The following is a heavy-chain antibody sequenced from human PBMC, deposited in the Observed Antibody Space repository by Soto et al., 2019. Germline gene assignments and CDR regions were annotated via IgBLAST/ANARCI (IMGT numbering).Heavy chain of an antibody. CDR1: GFTFSSYS. CDR3: ARDWGSGWHYGMDV. CDR2: ISSSSSYI. Sequence: VGSLRLSCAASGFTFSSYSMNWVRQAPGKGLEWVSSISSSSSYIYYADSVKGRFTISRDNAKNSLYLQMNSLRAEDTAVYYCARDWGSGWHYGMDVWGQGTTVTVSS. J-gene: IGHJ6*02. V-gene: IGHV3-21*01. D-gene: IGHD6-19*01.